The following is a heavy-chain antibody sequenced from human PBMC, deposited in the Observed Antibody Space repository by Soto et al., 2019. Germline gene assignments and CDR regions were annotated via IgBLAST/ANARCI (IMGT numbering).Heavy chain of an antibody. V-gene: IGHV3-43*01. J-gene: IGHJ3*02. D-gene: IGHD4-17*01. CDR3: AKDYGDYDYDAFDI. CDR1: GFTFDDYT. Sequence: GGSLRLSCAASGFTFDDYTMHWVRQAPGKGLEWVSLISWDGGSTYYADSVKGRFTISRDNSKNSLYLQMNSLRTEDAALYYCAKDYGDYDYDAFDIWGKGTMVTVSS. CDR2: ISWDGGST.